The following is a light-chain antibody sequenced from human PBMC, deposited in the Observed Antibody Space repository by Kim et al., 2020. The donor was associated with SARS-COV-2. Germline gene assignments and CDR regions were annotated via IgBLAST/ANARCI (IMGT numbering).Light chain of an antibody. CDR3: QVWESGTVV. CDR1: NIGSKS. V-gene: IGLV3-9*01. J-gene: IGLJ1*01. Sequence: SYELTQPLSVSVALGQTARITCGENNIGSKSVHWYQQRPGQAPVLVIYRDSNRPSGIPERFSASNSAKTATLTISRARAGDEADYHCQVWESGTVVFGTGIEVT. CDR2: RDS.